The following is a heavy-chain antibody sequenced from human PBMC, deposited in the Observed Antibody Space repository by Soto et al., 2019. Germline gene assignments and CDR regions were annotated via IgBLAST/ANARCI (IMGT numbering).Heavy chain of an antibody. J-gene: IGHJ6*02. Sequence: PGESLKISCRGSGYSFTSYWISWVRQMPGKGLEWMGRIDPSDSYTNYSPSFQGHVTISADKSISTAYLQWSSLKASDTAMYYCARQKGDGYTAGVWGQGTTVTVSS. CDR2: IDPSDSYT. CDR1: GYSFTSYW. D-gene: IGHD5-12*01. CDR3: ARQKGDGYTAGV. V-gene: IGHV5-10-1*01.